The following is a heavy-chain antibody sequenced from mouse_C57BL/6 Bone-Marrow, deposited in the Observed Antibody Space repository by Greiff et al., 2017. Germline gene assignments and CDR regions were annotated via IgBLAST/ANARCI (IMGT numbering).Heavy chain of an antibody. CDR1: GYTFTGYW. CDR2: ILPGSGST. CDR3: ARAVITTVVGGFDY. D-gene: IGHD1-1*01. V-gene: IGHV1-9*01. J-gene: IGHJ2*01. Sequence: QVQLQQSGAELMKPGASVKLSCKATGYTFTGYWIAWVKQRPGHGLEWIGEILPGSGSTNYNEKFKGKATFTADTSSNTAYMQLSSLTTEDSAIFYGARAVITTVVGGFDYWGQGTTLTVSS.